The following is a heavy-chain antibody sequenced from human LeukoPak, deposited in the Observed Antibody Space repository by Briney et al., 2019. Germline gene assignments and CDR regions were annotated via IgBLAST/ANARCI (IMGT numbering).Heavy chain of an antibody. D-gene: IGHD2-2*01. V-gene: IGHV1-46*01. CDR2: INPSGGST. CDR1: GYTFTSYY. J-gene: IGHJ4*02. CDR3: ARVGRGAGYCSSTSCYELDY. Sequence: VASVKVSCKASGYTFTSYYMHWVRQAPGQGLEWMGIINPSGGSTSYAQKFQGRVTMTRDTSTSTVYMELSSLRSEDTAVYYCARVGRGAGYCSSTSCYELDYWGQGTLVTVSS.